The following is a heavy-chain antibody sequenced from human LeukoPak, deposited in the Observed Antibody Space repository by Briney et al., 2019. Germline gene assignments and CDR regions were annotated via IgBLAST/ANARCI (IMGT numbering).Heavy chain of an antibody. CDR1: RFTFSSYA. Sequence: PGGSLRLSCAAPRFTFSSYAMSWVRQAPGRGLEWVSTIGGTGDRTYYADSVKGRFTISRDNSMDTLFLQMNSLKAEDTAVYYCAKDPVVYHGGSGWHYFDYWGQGTLVTVSS. J-gene: IGHJ4*02. CDR3: AKDPVVYHGGSGWHYFDY. CDR2: IGGTGDRT. D-gene: IGHD6-19*01. V-gene: IGHV3-23*01.